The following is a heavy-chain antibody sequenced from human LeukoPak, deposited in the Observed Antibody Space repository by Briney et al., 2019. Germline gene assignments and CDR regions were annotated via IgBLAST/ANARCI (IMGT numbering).Heavy chain of an antibody. J-gene: IGHJ4*02. CDR2: IYYSGST. CDR3: AREPGSFGVVTYFDY. Sequence: SETLSLTCTVSGGSISSGDYYWSWIRQPPGRGLEWIGYIYYSGSTYYNPSLKSRVTISVDTSKNQFSLKLSSVTAADTAVYYCAREPGSFGVVTYFDYWGQGTLVTVSS. V-gene: IGHV4-30-4*08. D-gene: IGHD3-3*01. CDR1: GGSISSGDYY.